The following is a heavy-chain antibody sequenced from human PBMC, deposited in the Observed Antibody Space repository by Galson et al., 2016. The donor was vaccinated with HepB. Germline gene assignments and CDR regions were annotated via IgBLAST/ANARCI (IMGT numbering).Heavy chain of an antibody. CDR1: GGSISTSTFY. J-gene: IGHJ4*02. V-gene: IGHV4-39*01. Sequence: SETLSLTCTVSGGSISTSTFYWGWIRQPPGGGLEWIGSISYDGTTSYKLSLKSRITISRETSKNQFSLKLSSVTATDTATYYCARRKAAVHPFDFWGQGALVAVSS. D-gene: IGHD6-13*01. CDR2: ISYDGTT. CDR3: ARRKAAVHPFDF.